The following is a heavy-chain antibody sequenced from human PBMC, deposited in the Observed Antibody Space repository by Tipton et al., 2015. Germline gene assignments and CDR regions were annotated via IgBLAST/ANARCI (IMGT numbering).Heavy chain of an antibody. CDR1: GGSISSGDYY. CDR3: ARRTSSGWRYYFDY. V-gene: IGHV4-30-4*01. CDR2: IYYSGST. D-gene: IGHD6-19*01. J-gene: IGHJ4*02. Sequence: TLSLTCTVSGGSISSGDYYWNWIRQPPGKGLEWIGYIYYSGSTYYNPSLKSRVTISVDTSKNQFSLKLSSVTAADTAVYYCARRTSSGWRYYFDYWGQGTLVTVSS.